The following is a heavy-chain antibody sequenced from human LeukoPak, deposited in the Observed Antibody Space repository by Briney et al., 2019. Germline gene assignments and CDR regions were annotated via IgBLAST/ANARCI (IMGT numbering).Heavy chain of an antibody. CDR3: ARGDDFSGDY. J-gene: IGHJ4*02. Sequence: GGSLRLGCAASGFTFRTYWMSWVRQAPGKGLEWVANIHQDGNEKYYVDSVKGRFTISRDNAKNSLYLQMNSLRVEDTAVYYCARGDDFSGDYWGQGTLVTVSS. CDR2: IHQDGNEK. D-gene: IGHD2-21*02. V-gene: IGHV3-7*04. CDR1: GFTFRTYW.